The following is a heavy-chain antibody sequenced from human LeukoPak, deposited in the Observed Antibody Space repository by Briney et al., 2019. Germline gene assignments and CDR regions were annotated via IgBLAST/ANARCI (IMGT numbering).Heavy chain of an antibody. V-gene: IGHV3-23*01. Sequence: PGGSLRLSCAASGFTFSSYAMSWVRQAPGKGLEWVSAISGSGGSTYYADSVKGRFTISRAKNTLYLQMNSLRAEDTAVYYCASIAVAVRARDYWGQGTLVTVSS. CDR3: ASIAVAVRARDY. D-gene: IGHD6-19*01. J-gene: IGHJ4*02. CDR2: ISGSGGST. CDR1: GFTFSSYA.